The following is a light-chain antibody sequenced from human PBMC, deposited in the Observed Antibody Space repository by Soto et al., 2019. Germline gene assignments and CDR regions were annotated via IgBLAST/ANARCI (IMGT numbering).Light chain of an antibody. V-gene: IGKV1-5*03. Sequence: DIRITQSTSTLSGSVGDRVTITCRASQTISSWLAWYQQKPGKAPKLLIYKASTLKSGVPSRSSGSGSGTEFTLTISSLQPDDFATYYCQHYNSYSESVGQGTKVDIK. J-gene: IGKJ1*01. CDR2: KAS. CDR1: QTISSW. CDR3: QHYNSYSES.